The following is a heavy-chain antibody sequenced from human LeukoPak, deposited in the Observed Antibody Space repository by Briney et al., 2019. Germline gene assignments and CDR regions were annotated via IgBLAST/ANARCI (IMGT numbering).Heavy chain of an antibody. D-gene: IGHD6-19*01. CDR2: ISAYNGNT. J-gene: IGHJ4*02. CDR1: GYTFTSYG. V-gene: IGHV1-18*01. Sequence: GASVRVSCKASGYTFTSYGISWVRQAPGQGLEWMGWISAYNGNTNYAQKLQGRVTMTTDTPTSTAYMELRSLRSDDTAVYYRARKGEQWLVRGEFDYWGQGTLVTVSS. CDR3: ARKGEQWLVRGEFDY.